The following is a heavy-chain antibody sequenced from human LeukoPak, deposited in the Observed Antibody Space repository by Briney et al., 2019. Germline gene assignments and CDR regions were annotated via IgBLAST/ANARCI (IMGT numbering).Heavy chain of an antibody. CDR2: ISAYNGNT. D-gene: IGHD3-22*01. V-gene: IGHV1-18*01. Sequence: GESLKISCKGSGYTFTSYGISWVRQAPGQGLEWMGWISAYNGNTNYAQKLQGRVTMTTDTSTSTAYMELRSLRSDDTAVYYCARDAYYDSSGPYYFDYWGQGTLVTVSS. CDR3: ARDAYYDSSGPYYFDY. CDR1: GYTFTSYG. J-gene: IGHJ4*02.